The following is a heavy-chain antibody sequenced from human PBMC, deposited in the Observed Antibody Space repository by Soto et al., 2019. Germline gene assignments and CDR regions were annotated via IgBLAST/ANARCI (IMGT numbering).Heavy chain of an antibody. V-gene: IGHV4-34*01. CDR1: GGSFSGYY. CDR2: INHSGST. CDR3: VTGSTVRIGYYYGMDV. J-gene: IGHJ6*02. Sequence: QVQLQQWGAGLLKPSETLSLTCAVYGGSFSGYYWSWIRQPPGKGLEWIGEINHSGSTNYNPSLKSRVTISVDTSKNQFSLKLSSVTAADTAVYYCVTGSTVRIGYYYGMDVWGQGTTVTVSS. D-gene: IGHD4-4*01.